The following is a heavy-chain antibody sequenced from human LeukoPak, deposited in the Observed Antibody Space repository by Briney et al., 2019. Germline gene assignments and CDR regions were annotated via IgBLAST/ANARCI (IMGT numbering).Heavy chain of an antibody. CDR2: INHSGST. J-gene: IGHJ4*02. V-gene: IGHV4-34*01. CDR3: ATSVGSSWYAFGY. CDR1: AGSFSGYY. Sequence: SETLSLTCAVYAGSFSGYYWSWIRQPPGKGVEWIGEINHSGSTNYNPSLKSRVTISVDTSKNQFSLKLSSVTAAVTAVYYCATSVGSSWYAFGYWGQGNLVTVSS. D-gene: IGHD6-13*01.